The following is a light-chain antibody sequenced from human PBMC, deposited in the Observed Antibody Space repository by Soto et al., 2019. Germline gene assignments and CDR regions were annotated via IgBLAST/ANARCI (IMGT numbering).Light chain of an antibody. CDR1: QSVGSN. Sequence: EIVMTQSPATLSVSPGERATLSCRASQSVGSNLAWYQQKPGQAPRLLIYGASTRATGIPARFSGRGSGTESTLTISSLQSEDFAIYFCQQYNNWPPDRTFGQGTKVEIK. J-gene: IGKJ1*01. CDR2: GAS. V-gene: IGKV3-15*01. CDR3: QQYNNWPPDRT.